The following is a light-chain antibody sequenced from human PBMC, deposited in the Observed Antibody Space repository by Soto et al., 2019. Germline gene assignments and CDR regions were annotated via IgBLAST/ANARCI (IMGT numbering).Light chain of an antibody. J-gene: IGLJ1*01. CDR1: SSDVGGYNY. V-gene: IGLV2-14*01. CDR2: EVR. Sequence: QSALTQPASVSGSLGQSITISCTGTSSDVGGYNYVSWYQQHPGKAPKLMIYEVRNRPSGISNRFSGSKSGNTASLTISGLQAEDEADYYCTSYTSSSPYVFGTGTKLTVL. CDR3: TSYTSSSPYV.